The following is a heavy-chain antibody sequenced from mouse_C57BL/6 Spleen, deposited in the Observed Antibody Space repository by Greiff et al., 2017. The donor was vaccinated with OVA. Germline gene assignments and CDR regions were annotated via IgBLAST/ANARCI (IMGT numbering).Heavy chain of an antibody. D-gene: IGHD2-5*01. CDR3: ARQAIVTYYFDY. CDR2: ISNGGGST. V-gene: IGHV5-12*01. Sequence: DVKLVESGGGLVQPGGSLKLSCAASGFTFSDYYMYWVRQTPEKRLEWVAYISNGGGSTYYPDTVKGRFTISSDNAKNTLYLQMSRLKSEDTAMYYCARQAIVTYYFDYWGQGTTLTVSS. J-gene: IGHJ2*01. CDR1: GFTFSDYY.